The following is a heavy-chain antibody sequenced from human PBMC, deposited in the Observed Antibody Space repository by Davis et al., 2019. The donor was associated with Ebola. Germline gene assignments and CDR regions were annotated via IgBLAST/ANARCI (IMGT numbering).Heavy chain of an antibody. CDR3: AISIAVAGKEFQH. Sequence: GESLKISCKAYGYSFDTFWTAWVRQMPGKGLEWMGIIYPFDSDAKYSPSFQGHVTISADKSISTAYLQWSSLKASDTAMYYCAISIAVAGKEFQHWGQGTLVTVSS. CDR2: IYPFDSDA. V-gene: IGHV5-51*01. D-gene: IGHD6-19*01. J-gene: IGHJ1*01. CDR1: GYSFDTFW.